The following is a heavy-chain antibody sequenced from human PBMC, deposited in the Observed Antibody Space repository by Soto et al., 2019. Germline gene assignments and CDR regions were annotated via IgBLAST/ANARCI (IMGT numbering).Heavy chain of an antibody. CDR3: ARGVDCSGGSCFSFYYYYYGFDV. CDR1: SYTFTSYG. Sequence: QVQLVQSGTEVKKPGASVKVSCKASSYTFTSYGISWVRQAPGQGLEWMGWISAYNDNTIYTQKLQGRVTMTTDTSTSTAYMELRSLRSDDTAVYYCARGVDCSGGSCFSFYYYYYGFDVWGQGTTLTVSS. CDR2: ISAYNDNT. V-gene: IGHV1-18*04. J-gene: IGHJ6*02. D-gene: IGHD2-15*01.